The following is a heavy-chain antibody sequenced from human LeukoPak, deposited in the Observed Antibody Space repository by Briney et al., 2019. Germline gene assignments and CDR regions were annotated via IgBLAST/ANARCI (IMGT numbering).Heavy chain of an antibody. Sequence: PSETLSLTCAVSGGSISSYYWSWIRQPPGKGLELIGYIYYSGSTNYNPSLKSRVTISVDTSKNQFSLKLSSVTAADTAVYYCARRASMGSWYFFDYWGQGTLVTVSS. V-gene: IGHV4-59*08. J-gene: IGHJ4*02. D-gene: IGHD2-15*01. CDR2: IYYSGST. CDR3: ARRASMGSWYFFDY. CDR1: GGSISSYY.